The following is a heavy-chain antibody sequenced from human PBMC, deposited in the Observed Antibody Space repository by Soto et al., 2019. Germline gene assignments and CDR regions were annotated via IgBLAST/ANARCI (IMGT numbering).Heavy chain of an antibody. Sequence: GASVKVPCKDSGYTFTGYYMHWVRQAPGQGLEWIGWINPNSGGTNYAQKFQGRVTMTRDTSISTAYMELSRLRSDDTAVYYCARDGMVRGFTPPNFDYWGQGTLVNVSS. CDR3: ARDGMVRGFTPPNFDY. CDR2: INPNSGGT. D-gene: IGHD3-10*01. V-gene: IGHV1-2*02. J-gene: IGHJ4*02. CDR1: GYTFTGYY.